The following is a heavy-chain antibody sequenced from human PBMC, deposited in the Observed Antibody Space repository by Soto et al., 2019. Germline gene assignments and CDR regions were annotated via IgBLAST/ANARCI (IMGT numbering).Heavy chain of an antibody. CDR2: VYQSGTT. Sequence: TSETLSLTCSVSGASISTSSGFWGWIRQAPGKGLEWIGNVYQSGTTRLNPSLKSRVSIFVDRSKNQFSLELNSATAADRAVYYCARQPESTSYFDYWGQGILVTVSS. CDR1: GASISTSSGF. CDR3: ARQPESTSYFDY. D-gene: IGHD2-2*01. V-gene: IGHV4-39*01. J-gene: IGHJ4*02.